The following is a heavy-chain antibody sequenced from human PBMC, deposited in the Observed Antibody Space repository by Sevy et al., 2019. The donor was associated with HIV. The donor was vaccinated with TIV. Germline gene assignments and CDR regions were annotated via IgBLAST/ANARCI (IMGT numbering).Heavy chain of an antibody. J-gene: IGHJ4*02. D-gene: IGHD5-18*01. Sequence: GGSLRLSCTASGFTFSDYYMSWIRQAPGKGLEWISYISSRDYFIYYEDSVKGRFTISRDNAKNSMFLHMSSLRAEDTALYYCARVRYTYGNFFFDYWGQGTLVTVSS. CDR1: GFTFSDYY. CDR2: ISSRDYFI. CDR3: ARVRYTYGNFFFDY. V-gene: IGHV3-11*01.